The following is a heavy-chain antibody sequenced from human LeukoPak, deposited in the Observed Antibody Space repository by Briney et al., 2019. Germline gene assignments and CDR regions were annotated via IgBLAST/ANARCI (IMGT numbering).Heavy chain of an antibody. CDR1: GGSFSGYY. CDR2: IYHSGST. CDR3: ARSAPTLDIVVVVAATDFDY. Sequence: SETLSLTCAVYGGSFSGYYWSWIRQPPGKGLEWIRSIYHSGSTYYNPSLKSRVTISVDTSKNQFSLKLSSVTAADTAVYLCARSAPTLDIVVVVAATDFDYWRQGTLVTVSS. J-gene: IGHJ4*02. V-gene: IGHV4-34*01. D-gene: IGHD2-15*01.